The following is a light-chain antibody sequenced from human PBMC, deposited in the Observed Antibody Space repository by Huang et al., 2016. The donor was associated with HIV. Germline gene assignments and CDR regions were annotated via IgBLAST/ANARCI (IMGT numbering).Light chain of an antibody. CDR3: QQTYTTPWT. J-gene: IGKJ1*01. V-gene: IGKV1-39*01. CDR1: QSISSY. Sequence: DIQMTQSPSTLSASVGGRITVASRASQSISSYLNWYQQRPGNAPKLLIYATSSLQSGVPSRFSGRGAGTTVILTISDLQPEDFATYYCQQTYTTPWTFGQGTRVEVK. CDR2: ATS.